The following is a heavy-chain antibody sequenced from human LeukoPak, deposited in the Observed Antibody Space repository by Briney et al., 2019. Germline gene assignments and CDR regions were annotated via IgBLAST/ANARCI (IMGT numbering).Heavy chain of an antibody. J-gene: IGHJ3*02. CDR2: INPRGVTT. D-gene: IGHD6-19*01. V-gene: IGHV1-46*01. CDR3: ATQIVDVPGIVGLDAFDI. CDR1: GYTLTIDY. Sequence: GASVTVSYMPSGYTLTIDYALGGRQAPGQGREWMGLINPRGVTTSYPQKFQGRVTMTRDTSMRTIYMALSSLHSQDTAVYYCATQIVDVPGIVGLDAFDIWGQGTMVTVSS.